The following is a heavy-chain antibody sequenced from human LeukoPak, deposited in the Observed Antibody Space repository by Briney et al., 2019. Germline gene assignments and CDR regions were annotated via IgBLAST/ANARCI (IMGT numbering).Heavy chain of an antibody. D-gene: IGHD3-3*01. CDR2: IYYSGST. Sequence: PSETLSLTCTVSGGSIGSYYWSWIRQPPGKGLEWIGYIYYSGSTNCNPSLKSRVTISVDTSKNQFSLKLSSVTAADTAVYYCARLRFLEWRLDYWGQGTLVTVSS. V-gene: IGHV4-59*01. CDR3: ARLRFLEWRLDY. J-gene: IGHJ4*02. CDR1: GGSIGSYY.